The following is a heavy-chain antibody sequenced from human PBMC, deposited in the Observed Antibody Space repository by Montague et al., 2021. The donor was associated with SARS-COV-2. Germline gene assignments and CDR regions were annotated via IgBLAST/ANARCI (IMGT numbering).Heavy chain of an antibody. V-gene: IGHV3-66*01. J-gene: IGHJ5*02. Sequence: SLRLSCAASGFTVSSNYMSWVRQAPGKGLEWVSVIYSGGSTYYADSVKGRFTISRDNSKNTLYLQMNSLRAEDTAVYYCARDDPTVEMATMGGWFDPWGQGTLVTVSS. D-gene: IGHD5-24*01. CDR1: GFTVSSNY. CDR3: ARDDPTVEMATMGGWFDP. CDR2: IYSGGST.